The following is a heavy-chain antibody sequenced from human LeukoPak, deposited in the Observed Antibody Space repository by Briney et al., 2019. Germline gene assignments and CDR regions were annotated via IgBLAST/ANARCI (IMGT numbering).Heavy chain of an antibody. CDR2: INDSGGST. CDR3: AKREYNFWSGYFF. D-gene: IGHD3-3*01. Sequence: PAGSLRLSCAASGFTFSSYAMTWVRQAPGKGLEWVSSINDSGGSTYYADSVKGRFTISRDNSKNTLYLQVNSLRAEDTAVYYCAKREYNFWSGYFFWGQGTLVTVSS. V-gene: IGHV3-23*01. CDR1: GFTFSSYA. J-gene: IGHJ4*02.